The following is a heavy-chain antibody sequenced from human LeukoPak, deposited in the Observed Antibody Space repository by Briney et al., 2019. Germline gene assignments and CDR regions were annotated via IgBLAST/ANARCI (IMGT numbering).Heavy chain of an antibody. Sequence: PGGSLRLSCAASGFTFDDYAMHWVRQAPGKGLEWVSGISWNSGSIGYADSVKGRFTISRDNAKNSLYLQMNSLRAEDVALYYCAKDDYDFWSGYYKRFSDWGQGTLVTVSS. CDR3: AKDDYDFWSGYYKRFSD. CDR1: GFTFDDYA. V-gene: IGHV3-9*03. D-gene: IGHD3-3*01. J-gene: IGHJ4*02. CDR2: ISWNSGSI.